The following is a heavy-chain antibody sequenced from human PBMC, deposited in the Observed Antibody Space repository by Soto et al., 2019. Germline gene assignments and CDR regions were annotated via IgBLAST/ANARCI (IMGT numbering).Heavy chain of an antibody. D-gene: IGHD6-13*01. V-gene: IGHV3-23*01. CDR1: GFTFSSYA. J-gene: IGHJ2*01. CDR3: AKDGLRKELVLLLFWYFDL. CDR2: ISGSGGIT. Sequence: VQLLESGGGLVQPGGSLRLSCAASGFTFSSYAMSWVRQAPGKGLEWVPAISGSGGITYYADSVKGRFTISRDSCKNPMYLQMNSLRAEETAVYYCAKDGLRKELVLLLFWYFDLWGRRTLVTVSS.